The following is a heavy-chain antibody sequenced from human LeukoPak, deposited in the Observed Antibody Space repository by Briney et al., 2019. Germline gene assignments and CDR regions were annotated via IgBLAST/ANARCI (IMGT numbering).Heavy chain of an antibody. J-gene: IGHJ4*02. D-gene: IGHD6-19*01. Sequence: GGSLRLSCAASGFTFSSYAMNWVRQAPGKGLDWVSGISGSGGSTYYADSVKGRFTISRDNSRNTVYLQMNSLRPEDTAVYYCEKDQGYDSGWVDYWGQGTLVTVSS. CDR1: GFTFSSYA. V-gene: IGHV3-23*01. CDR2: ISGSGGST. CDR3: EKDQGYDSGWVDY.